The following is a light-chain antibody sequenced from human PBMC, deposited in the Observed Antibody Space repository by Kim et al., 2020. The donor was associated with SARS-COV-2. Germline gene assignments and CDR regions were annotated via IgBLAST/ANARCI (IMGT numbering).Light chain of an antibody. J-gene: IGKJ4*01. V-gene: IGKV1-12*01. CDR2: AAS. Sequence: ASVGDTITMACEASQDISQWVAWYQQKPGKAPKFLIYAASTLRSGVPSRFSGSGSGTDFTLTINSLQTDDFATYYCQQAASFPLIFGGGTKVDIK. CDR3: QQAASFPLI. CDR1: QDISQW.